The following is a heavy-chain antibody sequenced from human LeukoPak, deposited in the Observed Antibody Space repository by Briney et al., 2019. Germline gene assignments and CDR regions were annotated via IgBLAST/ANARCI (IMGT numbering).Heavy chain of an antibody. V-gene: IGHV3-23*01. D-gene: IGHD6-13*01. CDR1: GFTFSNYA. CDR3: AKGAARIAAAGTDYFDY. CDR2: ISGSGDST. Sequence: PGGSLRLSCAASGFTFSNYAMRCVRQDPGKGREWVSGISGSGDSTYYADSVKGRFTISRDNSKNTLYLQMDSLRAEDMALYYCAKGAARIAAAGTDYFDYWGQGTLVTVSS. J-gene: IGHJ4*02.